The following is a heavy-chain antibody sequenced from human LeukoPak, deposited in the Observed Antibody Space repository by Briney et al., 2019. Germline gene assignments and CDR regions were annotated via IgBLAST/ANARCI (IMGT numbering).Heavy chain of an antibody. CDR2: IKQDGSEK. J-gene: IGHJ5*02. CDR1: GFTFSSYW. Sequence: GGSLRLSCAASGFTFSSYWMSWVRQAPGKGLEWVANIKQDGSEKYYVDSVKGRFTISRDNAKNSLYLQMNSLRAEDMAVYYCAREDEYYDFWSGYYHRGNWFDPWGQGTLVTVSS. V-gene: IGHV3-7*01. CDR3: AREDEYYDFWSGYYHRGNWFDP. D-gene: IGHD3-3*01.